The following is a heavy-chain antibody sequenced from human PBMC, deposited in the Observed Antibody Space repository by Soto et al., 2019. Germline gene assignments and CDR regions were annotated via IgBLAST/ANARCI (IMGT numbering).Heavy chain of an antibody. D-gene: IGHD6-19*01. Sequence: SVKVSCKASGGTFSSYAISWVRQAPGQGLEWMGGIIPIFGTANYAQKFQGRVTITADESTSTAYMELSSLRSEDTAVYYCARVPQWLVRRYDVYYYGMDVWGQGTTVTAP. CDR3: ARVPQWLVRRYDVYYYGMDV. V-gene: IGHV1-69*13. J-gene: IGHJ6*02. CDR2: IIPIFGTA. CDR1: GGTFSSYA.